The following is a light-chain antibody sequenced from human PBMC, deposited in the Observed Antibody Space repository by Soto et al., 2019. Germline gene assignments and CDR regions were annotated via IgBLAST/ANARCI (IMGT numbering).Light chain of an antibody. J-gene: IGLJ1*01. CDR2: DVS. Sequence: QSVLTQPRSVSGSPGQSVTISCTGTSSDVGGYDYVSWYQQHPGKAPKVMIYDVSQRPSGVPDRFSGSKSGNTASLTISGLQGEDGADYYCCSYAGSYIDVFGTETKLTVL. V-gene: IGLV2-11*01. CDR3: CSYAGSYIDV. CDR1: SSDVGGYDY.